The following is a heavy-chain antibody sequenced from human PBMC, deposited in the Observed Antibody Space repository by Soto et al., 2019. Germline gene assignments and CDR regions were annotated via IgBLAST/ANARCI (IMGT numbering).Heavy chain of an antibody. J-gene: IGHJ4*02. V-gene: IGHV3-33*01. D-gene: IGHD2-15*01. Sequence: QVQLVESGGGVVQPGRSLRLSCAASGFTFSSYGMHRVRQDPGKGLEWVAVIWYDGSNKYYADSVKGRFTISRDNSKNTLYLQMNSLRAEDPAVYYCAREDMAAAELDYWGQGTLVTVSS. CDR3: AREDMAAAELDY. CDR1: GFTFSSYG. CDR2: IWYDGSNK.